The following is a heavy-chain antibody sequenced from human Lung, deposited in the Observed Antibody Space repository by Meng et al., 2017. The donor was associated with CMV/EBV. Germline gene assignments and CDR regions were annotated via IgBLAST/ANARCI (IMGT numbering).Heavy chain of an antibody. V-gene: IGHV4-4*02. CDR1: GGSRSSTNW. CDR2: IYHSGST. Sequence: VSLQGSGPGLVKPSGTLSRACSVSGGSRSSTNWGSWVRKPPGKGLEWIGEIYHSGSTNYNPSLKSRVSISVDKSKNQFSLKLSSVTAADTAVYYCARADKVRFDYWGQGTLVTVSS. CDR3: ARADKVRFDY. J-gene: IGHJ4*02.